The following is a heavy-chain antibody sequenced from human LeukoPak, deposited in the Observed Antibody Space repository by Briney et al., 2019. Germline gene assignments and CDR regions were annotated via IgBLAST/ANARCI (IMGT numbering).Heavy chain of an antibody. CDR2: INHSGST. J-gene: IGHJ6*02. D-gene: IGHD2-2*01. CDR1: GGSFSGYY. Sequence: SETLSLTCAVYGGSFSGYYWSWIRQPPGRGLEWIGEINHSGSTNYNPPLKSRVTISVDTSKNQFSLKLSSITAADTAMYYCARGCSSTSCPTYYYYYYGMDVWGQGTTVTVS. CDR3: ARGCSSTSCPTYYYYYYGMDV. V-gene: IGHV4-34*01.